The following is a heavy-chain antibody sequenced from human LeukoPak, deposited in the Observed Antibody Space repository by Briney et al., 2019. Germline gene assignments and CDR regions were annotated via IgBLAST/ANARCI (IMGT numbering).Heavy chain of an antibody. V-gene: IGHV3-43*01. CDR2: MNGRVTK. D-gene: IGHD5-24*01. J-gene: IGHJ4*02. CDR3: AKERDTIYFDH. Sequence: GGTLRLSCAPSRVNFSRYTIHCGPEAPGKGLEWVFLMNGRVTKHCANSMRGRFTVSRDNREKPPYLRMKSLDTEQTPPHYRAKERDTIYFDHWGPGTRVTVSS. CDR1: RVNFSRYT.